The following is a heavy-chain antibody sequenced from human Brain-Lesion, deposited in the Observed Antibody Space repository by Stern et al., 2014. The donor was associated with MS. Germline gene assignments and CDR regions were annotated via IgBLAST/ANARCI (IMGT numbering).Heavy chain of an antibody. J-gene: IGHJ3*02. Sequence: VQLVESGAEVKKPGASVKVSCKVSGYTLTELSMHWVRQAPGKGLEWMGGFDPEDGESIYEQKFQGRVTMTEDTSTDTAYMEVSSLRSEDTAIYYCATDLQQPLVDTFDIWGQGTMVTVSS. CDR2: FDPEDGES. CDR3: ATDLQQPLVDTFDI. D-gene: IGHD6-13*01. CDR1: GYTLTELS. V-gene: IGHV1-24*01.